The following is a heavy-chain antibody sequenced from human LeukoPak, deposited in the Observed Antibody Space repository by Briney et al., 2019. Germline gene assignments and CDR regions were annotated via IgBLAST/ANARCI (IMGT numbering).Heavy chain of an antibody. CDR1: GYTFTSYD. Sequence: ASVKVSCKASGYTFTSYDINWVRQATGQGLEWMGWMNPNSGNTGYAQKFQGRVTMTRNTSISTAYMELSSLRSEDTAVYYCARGLSGSPIIGHDYWGQGTLVTVSS. V-gene: IGHV1-8*01. CDR3: ARGLSGSPIIGHDY. J-gene: IGHJ4*02. CDR2: MNPNSGNT. D-gene: IGHD3-10*01.